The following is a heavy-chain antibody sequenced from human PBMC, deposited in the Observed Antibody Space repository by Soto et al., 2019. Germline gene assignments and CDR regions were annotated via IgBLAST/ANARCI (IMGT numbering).Heavy chain of an antibody. D-gene: IGHD3-10*02. CDR1: GFTFDNYA. CDR3: ARHYGPHAVRWFDL. J-gene: IGHJ5*02. CDR2: ISTSGDGS. Sequence: PGGSLRLSCAASGFTFDNYAMNWVRQAPGKGLEWVSTISTSGDGSYYAGSVKGRFTSSKDNSKKTLYLQMNSLGADDTAIYFCARHYGPHAVRWFDLWGQGTLVTVSS. V-gene: IGHV3-23*01.